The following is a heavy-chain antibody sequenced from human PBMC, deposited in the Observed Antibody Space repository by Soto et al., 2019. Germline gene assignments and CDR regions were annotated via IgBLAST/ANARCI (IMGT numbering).Heavy chain of an antibody. J-gene: IGHJ4*02. Sequence: QVQLVESGRGVVQPGRSLRLSCAASGFTFSSYSMQWVRQAPGKGLEWVAVISYDGSNKYYADSVKGRFTISRDNSKNMLYLQMNSLRAEDTAVYYCARVREWELLGALGYWGQGTLVTVSS. CDR1: GFTFSSYS. CDR3: ARVREWELLGALGY. CDR2: ISYDGSNK. D-gene: IGHD1-26*01. V-gene: IGHV3-30-3*01.